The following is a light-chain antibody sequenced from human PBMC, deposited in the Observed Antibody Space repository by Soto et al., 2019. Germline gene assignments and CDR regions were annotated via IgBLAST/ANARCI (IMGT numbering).Light chain of an antibody. Sequence: QSALTQPASVSGSPGQSITISCTGTSSDVGSYNLVSWYQQYPGKVPKLVIYEGIKRPSGVSNRFSASKSGNTASLTISGLKNEAEADYYSSSYVGNSDVFGTGTKVNVL. J-gene: IGLJ1*01. CDR3: SSYVGNSDV. V-gene: IGLV2-23*01. CDR1: SSDVGSYNL. CDR2: EGI.